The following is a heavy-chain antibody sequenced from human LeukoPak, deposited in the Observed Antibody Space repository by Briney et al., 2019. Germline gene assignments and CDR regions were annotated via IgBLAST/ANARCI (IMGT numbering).Heavy chain of an antibody. CDR1: GFTFSSIA. CDR3: ARDGQWLVPDY. D-gene: IGHD6-19*01. J-gene: IGHJ4*02. V-gene: IGHV3-23*01. CDR2: ITNSGGGT. Sequence: PGGSLRLSCAASGFTFSSIAMSWVRQAPGKGLECVSTITNSGGGTYYADSVKGRFTISRDNAKNSLYLQMNSLRAEDTAIYYCARDGQWLVPDYWGQGTLVTVSS.